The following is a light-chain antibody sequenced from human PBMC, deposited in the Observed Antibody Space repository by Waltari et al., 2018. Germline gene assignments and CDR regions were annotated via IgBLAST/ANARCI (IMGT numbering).Light chain of an antibody. CDR2: AAS. J-gene: IGKJ2*01. CDR1: QHVGTY. CDR3: QQGYNSPPT. V-gene: IGKV1-39*01. Sequence: DIQLTQSPSSLYESVGNRVTVHCRASQHVGTYLNWYQQQPGKAPKLLIYAASSLNTGVPSRFSGSGSGTEFSLTISSLQPEDFATYYCQQGYNSPPTFGRGPSWRA.